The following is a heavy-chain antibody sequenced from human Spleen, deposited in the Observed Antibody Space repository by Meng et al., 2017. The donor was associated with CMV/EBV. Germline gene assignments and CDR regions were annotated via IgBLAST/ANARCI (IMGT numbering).Heavy chain of an antibody. CDR1: GYSISSTNW. Sequence: QVHLQGSGPVLVKPSATLSLTCAVSGYSISSTNWWGWIRQPPGKGLEWIGYIYYSGSTSYNPSLKSRVTMSVDTSKNQFSLNLNSVTAVDTAVYYCARNVPGTSAYYDWGQGTLVTVSS. V-gene: IGHV4-28*01. J-gene: IGHJ4*02. CDR3: ARNVPGTSAYYD. CDR2: IYYSGST. D-gene: IGHD3-22*01.